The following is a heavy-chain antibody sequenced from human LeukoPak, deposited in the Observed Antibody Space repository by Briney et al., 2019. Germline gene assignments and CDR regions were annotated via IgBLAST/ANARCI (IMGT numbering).Heavy chain of an antibody. CDR1: GGTFSSYA. CDR2: IIPILGIA. CDR3: ARAPSFDWFDP. J-gene: IGHJ5*02. V-gene: IGHV1-69*04. D-gene: IGHD3-3*02. Sequence: SVKVSCKASGGTFSSYAISWVRQAPGQGLEWMGRIIPILGIANYAQKSQGRVTITADKSTSTAYMELSSLRSEDTAVYYCARAPSFDWFDPWGQGTLVTVSS.